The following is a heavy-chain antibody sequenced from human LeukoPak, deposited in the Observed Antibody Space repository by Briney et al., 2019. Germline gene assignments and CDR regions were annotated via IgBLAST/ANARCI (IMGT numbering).Heavy chain of an antibody. J-gene: IGHJ4*02. CDR3: ARERISMIVVVD. CDR2: IYYSGST. CDR1: GGSISSSNYY. D-gene: IGHD3-22*01. Sequence: SETLSLTCTVSGGSISSSNYYWGWIRQPPGKGLEWIGTIYYSGSTYYNPSLKSRVTISVDTSKNQFSLKLSSVTAADTAVYYCARERISMIVVVDWGQGTLVTVSS. V-gene: IGHV4-39*07.